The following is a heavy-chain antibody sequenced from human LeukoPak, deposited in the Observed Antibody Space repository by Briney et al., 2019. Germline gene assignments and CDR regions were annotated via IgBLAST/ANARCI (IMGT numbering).Heavy chain of an antibody. Sequence: ASVKVSCKASGYSFTKYGISWVRQAPGQGLEWMGWISGYSGNTNYAPKLQGRVTMTADTSTNTAYMELRSLTSAVTGTYYRARVGATYGDPLEYDYWGQGTLVSVSS. V-gene: IGHV1-18*01. D-gene: IGHD1-26*01. CDR3: ARVGATYGDPLEYDY. CDR1: GYSFTKYG. J-gene: IGHJ4*02. CDR2: ISGYSGNT.